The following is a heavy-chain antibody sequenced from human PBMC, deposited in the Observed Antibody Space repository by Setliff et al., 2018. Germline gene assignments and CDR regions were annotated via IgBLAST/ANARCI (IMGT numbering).Heavy chain of an antibody. V-gene: IGHV4-61*09. CDR2: IYASGTT. J-gene: IGHJ4*02. D-gene: IGHD5-12*01. CDR1: RGSISSGSYY. CDR3: ASISGYETLDY. Sequence: SETLSLTCTVSRGSISSGSYYWNWIRQPAGKELEWIGHIYASGTTTYNPSLKSRVTISLDTSKNQFSLKLSSVTAADTAVYYCASISGYETLDYWGQGTLVTVSS.